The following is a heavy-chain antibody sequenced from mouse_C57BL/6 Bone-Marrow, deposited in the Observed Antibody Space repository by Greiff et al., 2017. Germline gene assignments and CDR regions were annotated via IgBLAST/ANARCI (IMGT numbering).Heavy chain of an antibody. J-gene: IGHJ1*03. V-gene: IGHV1-22*01. Sequence: EVQLVESGPELVKPGASVKMSCKASGYTFTDYNMHWVKQSHGKSLEWIGYINPNNGGTSYNQKFKGKATLTVNKSSSTAYMELRSLTSEDSAVYYCARRMDYDVLWYFDVWGTGTTVTVSS. CDR1: GYTFTDYN. CDR2: INPNNGGT. D-gene: IGHD2-4*01. CDR3: ARRMDYDVLWYFDV.